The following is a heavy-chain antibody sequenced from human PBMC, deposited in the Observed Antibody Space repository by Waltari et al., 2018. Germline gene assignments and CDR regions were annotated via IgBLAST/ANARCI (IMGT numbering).Heavy chain of an antibody. J-gene: IGHJ4*02. CDR2: MKQDGSET. D-gene: IGHD6-19*01. CDR3: TRGSGWYHY. CDR1: GFTFSRFS. V-gene: IGHV3-7*04. Sequence: EVQLVESGGSVVQPGGSLRLSCAASGFTFSRFSMSWVRQAPGKGLEWVGTMKQDGSETNYVDSVKGRFTISRDDANNSLYRQMNSLRAEDTALYYCTRGSGWYHYWGQGTLVTVSS.